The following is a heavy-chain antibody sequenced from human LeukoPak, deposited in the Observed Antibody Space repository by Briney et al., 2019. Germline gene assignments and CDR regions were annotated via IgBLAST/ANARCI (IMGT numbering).Heavy chain of an antibody. CDR3: ARDPGIAVTMMSDY. V-gene: IGHV1-18*01. D-gene: IGHD3-22*01. CDR2: INTYKGDT. Sequence: ALVKVSCKASGYTLTNYNISWVRQAPGQGLEWMGWINTYKGDTLYAQKLQGRVTMTADTSTNTAYMELRSLRFDDTAVYYCARDPGIAVTMMSDYWGQGTLVTVSS. J-gene: IGHJ4*02. CDR1: GYTLTNYN.